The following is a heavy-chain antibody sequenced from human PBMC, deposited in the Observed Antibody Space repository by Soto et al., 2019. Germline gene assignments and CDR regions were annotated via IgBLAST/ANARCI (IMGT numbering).Heavy chain of an antibody. Sequence: GASVKVSCKASGYTFTGYYMHWVRQAPGQGLEWMGWINPNSGGTNYAQKFQGWVTMTRDTSISTAYMELSRLRSDDTAVYYCARTKLRYCSSTSCFDDAFDIWGQGTIVTVSS. J-gene: IGHJ3*02. D-gene: IGHD2-2*01. CDR2: INPNSGGT. V-gene: IGHV1-2*04. CDR3: ARTKLRYCSSTSCFDDAFDI. CDR1: GYTFTGYY.